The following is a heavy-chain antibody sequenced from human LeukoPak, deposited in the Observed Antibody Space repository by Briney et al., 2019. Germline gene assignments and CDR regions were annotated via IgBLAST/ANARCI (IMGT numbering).Heavy chain of an antibody. CDR1: GFTFSSYS. D-gene: IGHD1/OR15-1a*01. CDR2: LSSSSSYI. V-gene: IGHV3-21*01. Sequence: GGSLRLSCAASGFTFSSYSMNWVRQAPGKGLEWVSSLSSSSSYIYYADSVKGRFTISRDNAKNSLYLQMNSLRAEDTAVYYCARGGSTGTGYWGQGTLVTVSS. CDR3: ARGGSTGTGY. J-gene: IGHJ4*02.